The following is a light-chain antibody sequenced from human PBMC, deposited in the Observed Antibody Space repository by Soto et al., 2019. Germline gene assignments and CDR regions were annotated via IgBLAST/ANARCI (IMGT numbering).Light chain of an antibody. V-gene: IGLV6-57*04. CDR2: EDS. CDR3: QSYDGTSVV. CDR1: TGNIASNY. Sequence: NFMLSQPHSVSGSPGKKVTISCTRSTGNIASNYVQWYQQRPGSAPTSVIYEDSQRPSGVPDRFSGSIDSSSNTASLTISGLETEDEADYYCQSYDGTSVVFGGGTKLTVL. J-gene: IGLJ2*01.